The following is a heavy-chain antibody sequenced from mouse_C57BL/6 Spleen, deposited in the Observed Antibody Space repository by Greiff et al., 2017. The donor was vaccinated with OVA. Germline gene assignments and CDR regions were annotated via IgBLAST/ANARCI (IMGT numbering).Heavy chain of an antibody. J-gene: IGHJ3*01. CDR1: GYSITSGYY. D-gene: IGHD3-1*01. Sequence: EVKLMESGPGLVKPSQSLSLTCSVTGYSITSGYYWNWIRQFPGNKLEWMGYISYDGSNNYNPSLKNRISITRDTSKNQFFLKLNSVTTEDTATYYCARGFGGFAYWGQGTLVTVSA. CDR2: ISYDGSN. CDR3: ARGFGGFAY. V-gene: IGHV3-6*01.